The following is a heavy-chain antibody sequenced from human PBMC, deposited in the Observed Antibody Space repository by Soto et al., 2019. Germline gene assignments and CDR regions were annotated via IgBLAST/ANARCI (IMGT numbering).Heavy chain of an antibody. CDR3: AIDRTGSSSGRYYFDY. J-gene: IGHJ4*02. CDR2: IYYSGTT. Sequence: SETLSLTCPVSGGSVSSGSYYWSWIRQPPGKGLEWIGNIYYSGTTNYNPSLKSRVTISVDTSKNQFSLKLSSVTAADTAVYYCAIDRTGSSSGRYYFDYWGQGTLVTVSS. CDR1: GGSVSSGSYY. V-gene: IGHV4-61*01. D-gene: IGHD3-10*01.